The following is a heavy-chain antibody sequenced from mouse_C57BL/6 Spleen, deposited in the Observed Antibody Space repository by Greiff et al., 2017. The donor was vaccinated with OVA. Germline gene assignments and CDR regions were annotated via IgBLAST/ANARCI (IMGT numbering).Heavy chain of an antibody. Sequence: EVQLQQSGPVLVKPGASVKMSCKASGYTFPASYMNWVKLSHGKSLEWIGVINPYNGGTSYNQKFQGTATLTVDKSSSTAYMVLNSLTSEDSAVYYCARTYSNLYYYAMDYWGQGTSVTVSS. V-gene: IGHV1-19*01. CDR1: GYTFPASY. J-gene: IGHJ4*01. CDR2: INPYNGGT. CDR3: ARTYSNLYYYAMDY. D-gene: IGHD2-5*01.